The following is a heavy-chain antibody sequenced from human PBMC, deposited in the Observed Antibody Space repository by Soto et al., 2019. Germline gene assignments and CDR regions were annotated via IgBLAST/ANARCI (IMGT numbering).Heavy chain of an antibody. V-gene: IGHV3-48*01. Sequence: PGGSLRLSCAASGFTFSSYSMNWVRQAPGKGLEWVAYITSSRSTKYYADSVKGRFTISRDNSKNTLYLQMNSLRAEDTAVYYCASDYYDSSDYWGQGTLVTVSS. D-gene: IGHD3-22*01. CDR3: ASDYYDSSDY. CDR2: ITSSRSTK. CDR1: GFTFSSYS. J-gene: IGHJ4*02.